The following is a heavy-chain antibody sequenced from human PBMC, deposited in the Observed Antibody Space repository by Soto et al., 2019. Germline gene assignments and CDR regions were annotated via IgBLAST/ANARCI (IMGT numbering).Heavy chain of an antibody. CDR1: GFTFSSYS. CDR3: AKDRSDSSGWYYFDY. CDR2: ISSSSSYI. J-gene: IGHJ4*02. V-gene: IGHV3-21*04. D-gene: IGHD6-19*01. Sequence: GGSLRLSCAASGFTFSSYSMNWVRQAPGKGLEWVSSISSSSSYIYYADSVKGRFTISRDNAKNSLYLQMNSLRAEDTALYYCAKDRSDSSGWYYFDYWGQGTLVTVSS.